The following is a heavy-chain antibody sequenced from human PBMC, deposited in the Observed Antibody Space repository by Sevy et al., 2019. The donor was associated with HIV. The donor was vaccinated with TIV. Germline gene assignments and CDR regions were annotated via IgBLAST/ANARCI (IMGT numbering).Heavy chain of an antibody. CDR2: INHSGST. V-gene: IGHV4-34*01. Sequence: ETLSLTCAVYGGSFSGYYWSWIRQPPGKGLEWIGEINHSGSTNYNPSLKSRVTISGDPSKNQFSLKLSSVTAADTAVYYCARHCGGDCSHAFDIWGQGTMVTVSS. D-gene: IGHD2-21*02. CDR3: ARHCGGDCSHAFDI. J-gene: IGHJ3*02. CDR1: GGSFSGYY.